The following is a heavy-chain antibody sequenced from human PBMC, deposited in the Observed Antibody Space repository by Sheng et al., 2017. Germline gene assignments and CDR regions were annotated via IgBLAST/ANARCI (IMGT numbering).Heavy chain of an antibody. CDR3: ARDRFGYYGSGSLNYYYYGMDV. J-gene: IGHJ6*02. Sequence: EVQLVESGGGLIQPGGSLRLSCAASGFTVSSNYMSWVRQAPGKGLEWVSVIYSGGSTYYADSVKGRFTISRDNSKNTLYLQMNSLRAEDTAVYYCARDRFGYYGSGSLNYYYYGMDVWGQGTTVTVSS. D-gene: IGHD3-10*01. CDR1: GFTVSSNY. V-gene: IGHV3-53*01. CDR2: IYSGGST.